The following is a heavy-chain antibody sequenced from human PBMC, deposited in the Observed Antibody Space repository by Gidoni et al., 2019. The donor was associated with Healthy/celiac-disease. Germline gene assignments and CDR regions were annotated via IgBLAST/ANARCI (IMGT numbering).Heavy chain of an antibody. V-gene: IGHV3-30-3*01. D-gene: IGHD4-17*01. J-gene: IGHJ4*02. Sequence: QVQLVESGGGVVQPGRSLRLSCADSGFTCSSYAMPWVRQAPGKGLEGVAVISYDGSNKYYADSVKGRFTISRDNSKNTLYLQMNSLRAEDTAVYYCARATTDYGDETLAVDYWGQGTLVTVSS. CDR2: ISYDGSNK. CDR3: ARATTDYGDETLAVDY. CDR1: GFTCSSYA.